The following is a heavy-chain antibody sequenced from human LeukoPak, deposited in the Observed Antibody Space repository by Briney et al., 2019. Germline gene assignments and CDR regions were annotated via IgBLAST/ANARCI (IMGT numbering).Heavy chain of an antibody. J-gene: IGHJ6*03. V-gene: IGHV1-2*02. D-gene: IGHD6-25*01. Sequence: GASVKVSCKPSRYTFTGYYMHWVRQAPGQGLEWMGWINPNSGGANYAQKFQGRVTMTRDTSISTAYMELSRLRSDDTAVYYCARDPGNGWGSYYDYYIDDWGKGTTVTVSS. CDR3: ARDPGNGWGSYYDYYIDD. CDR1: RYTFTGYY. CDR2: INPNSGGA.